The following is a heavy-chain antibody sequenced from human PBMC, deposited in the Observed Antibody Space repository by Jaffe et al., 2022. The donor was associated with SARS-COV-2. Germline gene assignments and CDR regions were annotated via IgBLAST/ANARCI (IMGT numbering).Heavy chain of an antibody. D-gene: IGHD3-10*01. CDR2: ISAYNGNT. J-gene: IGHJ3*02. Sequence: QVQLVQSGAEVKKPGASVKVSCKASGYTFTSYGISWVRQAPGQGLEWMGWISAYNGNTNYAQKLQGRVTMTTDTSTSTAYMELRSLRSDDTAVYYCARANLWFGELDPSQFDIWGQGTMVTVSS. CDR3: ARANLWFGELDPSQFDI. CDR1: GYTFTSYG. V-gene: IGHV1-18*01.